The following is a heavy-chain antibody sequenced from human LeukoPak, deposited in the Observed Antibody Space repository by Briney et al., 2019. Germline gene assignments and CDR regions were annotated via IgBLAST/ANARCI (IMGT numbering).Heavy chain of an antibody. D-gene: IGHD3-10*01. CDR3: ARSPNYGSAKLLFKRLVTMDV. CDR1: GGSFSGYY. Sequence: PSETLSLTCAVYGGSFSGYYWSWIRQPPGKGLEWIGGINHSGSTNYNPSLKSRVTISVDTSKNQFSLKLSSVTAADTAVYYCARSPNYGSAKLLFKRLVTMDVWGQGTTVTVSS. J-gene: IGHJ6*02. CDR2: INHSGST. V-gene: IGHV4-34*01.